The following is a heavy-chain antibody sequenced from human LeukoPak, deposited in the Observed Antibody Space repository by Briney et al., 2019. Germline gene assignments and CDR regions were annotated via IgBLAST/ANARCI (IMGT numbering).Heavy chain of an antibody. Sequence: SVKFPCKTSGFTFSTSAVQCVRQARGQRLEWIGWIIVGSGATNYAQSLQGRFTITRDMSTNTAYMELSSLGSEDSAVYYCAAELYGVYTDCCTFHLWGQGTIVTVSS. V-gene: IGHV1-58*01. CDR1: GFTFSTSA. CDR3: AAELYGVYTDCCTFHL. J-gene: IGHJ3*01. D-gene: IGHD4-17*01. CDR2: IIVGSGAT.